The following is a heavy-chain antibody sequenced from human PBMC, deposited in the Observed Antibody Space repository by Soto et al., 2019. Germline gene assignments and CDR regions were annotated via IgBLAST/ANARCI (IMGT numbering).Heavy chain of an antibody. CDR3: ARTFDYYGMDV. CDR1: GYSIAGGYY. Sequence: SETRSLTCAVSGYSIAGGYYWAWIRQSPGKGLEWIGSIYHAGSVYYNPSLNSRVAVSLDTSKNHFSLKLTSVTAADTAVYYCARTFDYYGMDVWGQGTTVTVSS. V-gene: IGHV4-38-2*01. CDR2: IYHAGSV. J-gene: IGHJ6*02.